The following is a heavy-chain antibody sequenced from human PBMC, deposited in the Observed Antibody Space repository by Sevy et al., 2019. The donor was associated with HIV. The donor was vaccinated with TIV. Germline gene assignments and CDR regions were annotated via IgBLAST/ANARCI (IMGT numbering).Heavy chain of an antibody. V-gene: IGHV1-69*13. CDR1: GGTFSSYA. CDR2: IIPIFGTA. J-gene: IGHJ4*02. Sequence: ASVKVSCKASGGTFSSYAISWVRQAPGQGLEWMGGIIPIFGTANYAQKFQGRVTITADESTSTAYMELSSLRSKDTAVYYCATKAVSIAVAELDYWGQGTLVTVSS. CDR3: ATKAVSIAVAELDY. D-gene: IGHD6-19*01.